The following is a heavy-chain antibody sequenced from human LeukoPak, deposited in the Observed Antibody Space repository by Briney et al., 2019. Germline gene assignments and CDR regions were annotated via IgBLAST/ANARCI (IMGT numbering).Heavy chain of an antibody. CDR1: GFTFSSYA. CDR2: ISYEGSNK. V-gene: IGHV3-30-3*01. J-gene: IGHJ4*02. Sequence: GGSLRLSCAASGFTFSSYAMHWVRQAPGKGLEWVAVISYEGSNKHYADSVKGRFTISRDNSKNTLYLQMNSLRAEDTAVYYCATPKPVSGYSYGHIDYWGQGTLVTVSS. CDR3: ATPKPVSGYSYGHIDY. D-gene: IGHD5-18*01.